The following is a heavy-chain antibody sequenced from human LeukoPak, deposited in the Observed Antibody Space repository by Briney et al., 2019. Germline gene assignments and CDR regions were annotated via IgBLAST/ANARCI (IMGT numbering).Heavy chain of an antibody. J-gene: IGHJ6*02. D-gene: IGHD2/OR15-2a*01. CDR1: GFSFNSYT. V-gene: IGHV3-21*01. CDR3: VRDVSRRIGMDV. Sequence: GGSLRLSCLASGFSFNSYTMNWVREAPGKGLEWVSTISPVSSYTWYAESVKGRFTISRDNPKNSLYLQMDSLRAEDTAVYYCVRDVSRRIGMDVWGQGTTVTVSS. CDR2: ISPVSSYT.